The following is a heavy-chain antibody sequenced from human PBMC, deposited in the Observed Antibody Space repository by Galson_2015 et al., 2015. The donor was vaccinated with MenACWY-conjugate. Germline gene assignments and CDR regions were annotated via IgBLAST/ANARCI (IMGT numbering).Heavy chain of an antibody. CDR1: GFTFSSYW. D-gene: IGHD2-2*01. V-gene: IGHV3-74*01. CDR2: INSDGSSA. CDR3: ATYCSSPSCYANGAY. Sequence: SLRLSCAASGFTFSSYWMHWVRQSPGKGLVWVSRINSDGSSANYADSVKGRFTISRDNAKNTLYLQMNSLRAEDTAVYYYATYCSSPSCYANGAYWGQGTLVTVSS. J-gene: IGHJ4*02.